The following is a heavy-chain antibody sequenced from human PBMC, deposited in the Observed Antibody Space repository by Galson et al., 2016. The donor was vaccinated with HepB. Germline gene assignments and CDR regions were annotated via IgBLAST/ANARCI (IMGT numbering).Heavy chain of an antibody. J-gene: IGHJ5*02. D-gene: IGHD2-2*01. CDR3: AREDGVVPAAMRWFDP. V-gene: IGHV4-31*03. CDR2: IYYGGST. Sequence: CTVSGGSISSGPYYWTWIRQHPGKGLEWIGYIYYGGSTYYNPSLKSRVTISADTSNNQFSPKLRSVTAADTAVYYCAREDGVVPAAMRWFDPWGQGTLVTGSS. CDR1: GGSISSGPYY.